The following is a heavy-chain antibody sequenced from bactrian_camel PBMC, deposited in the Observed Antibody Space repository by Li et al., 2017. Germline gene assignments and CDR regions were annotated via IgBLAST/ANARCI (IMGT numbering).Heavy chain of an antibody. CDR1: GFAFNRYW. V-gene: IGHV3S1*01. CDR3: AVGSRTTEEYKN. CDR2: ISSGGST. Sequence: HVQLVESGGGLVQPGGSLRISCVASGFAFNRYWMYWVRQAPGKGLEWVSLISSGGSTLYADSVKGRFTISRDNARNTINLELNSLKTEDTAVYYCAVGSRTTEEYKNRGQGTQVTVS. D-gene: IGHD6*01. J-gene: IGHJ4*01.